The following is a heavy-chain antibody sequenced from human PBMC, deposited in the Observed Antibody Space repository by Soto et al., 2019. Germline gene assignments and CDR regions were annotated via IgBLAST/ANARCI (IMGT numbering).Heavy chain of an antibody. J-gene: IGHJ4*02. Sequence: GGSRRLSCAASGFTFSHAWMNWVRRAPGKGLEWVGHIKSKTDGGTTDYAAPVKGRFTISRDDSKNTLYLQINSLKTVDTAVYYCTTDVWTYTGSDYWGQGTLVTVSS. CDR3: TTDVWTYTGSDY. CDR2: IKSKTDGGTT. V-gene: IGHV3-15*07. D-gene: IGHD1-7*01. CDR1: GFTFSHAW.